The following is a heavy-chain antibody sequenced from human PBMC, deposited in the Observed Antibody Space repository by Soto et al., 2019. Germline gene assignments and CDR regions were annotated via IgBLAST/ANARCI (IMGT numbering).Heavy chain of an antibody. D-gene: IGHD6-19*01. V-gene: IGHV4-39*01. Sequence: QLQLQESGPGLVKPSETLSLTCTVSGGSISSSSYYWGWIRQPPGKGLEWIGSIYYSGSTYYNPSLKSRVTISVDTSKNQFSLKLSSVTAADTAVYYCARPPGIAVEAANDAFDIWGQGTMVTVSS. CDR3: ARPPGIAVEAANDAFDI. CDR2: IYYSGST. CDR1: GGSISSSSYY. J-gene: IGHJ3*02.